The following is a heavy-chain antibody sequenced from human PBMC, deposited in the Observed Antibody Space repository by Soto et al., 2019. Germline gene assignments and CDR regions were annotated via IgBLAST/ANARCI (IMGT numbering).Heavy chain of an antibody. CDR2: TSYEGGTK. V-gene: IGHV3-30-3*01. D-gene: IGHD6-6*01. J-gene: IGHJ5*02. CDR3: AKQLTGFSYSVEP. Sequence: QVLLVESGGGVVQPGGSLRLSCTASGFTFNTHAMHWVRQAPGKGLEWVAVTSYEGGTKYYADYAQGRFTISRDNSKNTLYLQTTSLRAEDTAVYSCAKQLTGFSYSVEPLGQGTPVTVSS. CDR1: GFTFNTHA.